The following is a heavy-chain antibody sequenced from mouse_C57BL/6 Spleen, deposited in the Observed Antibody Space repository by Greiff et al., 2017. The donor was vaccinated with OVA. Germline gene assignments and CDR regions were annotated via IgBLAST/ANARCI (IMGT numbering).Heavy chain of an antibody. J-gene: IGHJ1*03. CDR2: IRLKSDNYAT. D-gene: IGHD1-1*01. CDR3: THITTVVAYWYFDV. Sequence: EVQRVESGGGLVQPGGSMKLSCVASGFTFSNYWMNWVRQSPEKGLEWVAQIRLKSDNYATHYAESVKGRFTISRDDSKSSVYLQMNNLRAEDTGIYYCTHITTVVAYWYFDVWGTGTTVTVSS. CDR1: GFTFSNYW. V-gene: IGHV6-3*01.